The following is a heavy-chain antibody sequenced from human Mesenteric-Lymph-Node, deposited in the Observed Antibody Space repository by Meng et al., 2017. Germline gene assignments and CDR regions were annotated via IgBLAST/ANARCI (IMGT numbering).Heavy chain of an antibody. V-gene: IGHV3-53*01. CDR2: IDSDGST. Sequence: RGSLRLSCAASGFPVSRNSMAWVRQAPGKGLAWVSLIDSDGSTYYADSAKGRFTISRDNSKNFMYLQMDSMRVEDTAIYYGSKDRSGVFDYGLDAWGRGTTVTVSS. D-gene: IGHD1-26*01. CDR3: SKDRSGVFDYGLDA. CDR1: GFPVSRNS. J-gene: IGHJ6*02.